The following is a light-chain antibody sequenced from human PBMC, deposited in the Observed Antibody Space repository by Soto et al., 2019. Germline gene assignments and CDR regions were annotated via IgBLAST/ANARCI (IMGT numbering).Light chain of an antibody. Sequence: EIVCTQSPATLSLSPGERATLSCRASQSVSSSYLAWYQQKPGQAPRLLIYGASSRATGIPNRFSGSGSGTDFTLTISSLETEDFAVYYCQQYGSSPSITFGQGTRLEIK. J-gene: IGKJ5*01. V-gene: IGKV3-20*01. CDR2: GAS. CDR1: QSVSSSY. CDR3: QQYGSSPSIT.